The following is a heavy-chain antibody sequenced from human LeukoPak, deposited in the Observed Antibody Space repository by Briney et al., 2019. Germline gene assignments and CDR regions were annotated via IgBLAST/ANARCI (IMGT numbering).Heavy chain of an antibody. CDR1: GVSISSYY. V-gene: IGHV4-59*01. J-gene: IGHJ4*02. CDR2: IYYSGST. CDR3: ARAQFESSWYYFDY. Sequence: SETLSLTCTVSGVSISSYYWSWIRQPPGKGLEWIGYIYYSGSTNYNPSLKSRVTISVDTSKNQFSLKLSSVTAADTAVYYCARAQFESSWYYFDYWGQGTLVTVSS. D-gene: IGHD6-13*01.